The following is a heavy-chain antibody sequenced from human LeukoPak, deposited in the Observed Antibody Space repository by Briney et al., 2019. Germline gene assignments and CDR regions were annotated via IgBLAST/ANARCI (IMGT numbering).Heavy chain of an antibody. CDR1: GGTFSSYA. V-gene: IGHV1-69*04. CDR3: VCFYKRKPAYDILTGYYMAAFDI. Sequence: GSSLKVSCKASGGTFSSYAISWVRQAPGQGLEWMGRIIPILGIANYAQMFQGRVTITADESTSTAYMELSSLRSEDTAVYYCVCFYKRKPAYDILTGYYMAAFDIWGQGTMVTVSS. CDR2: IIPILGIA. D-gene: IGHD3-9*01. J-gene: IGHJ3*02.